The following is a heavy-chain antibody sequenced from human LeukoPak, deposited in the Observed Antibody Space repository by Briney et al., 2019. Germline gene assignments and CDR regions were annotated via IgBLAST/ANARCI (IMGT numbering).Heavy chain of an antibody. J-gene: IGHJ6*02. Sequence: ASVKVSCKASGYTFTGYYMYWVRQAPGQGLEWMGWINPNSGGTNYAQKFQGRVTMTRDTSISTAYMELSRLRSDDTAVYYCAREDGSYPYYYYGMDVWGQGTTVTVSS. CDR3: AREDGSYPYYYYGMDV. V-gene: IGHV1-2*02. D-gene: IGHD1-26*01. CDR2: INPNSGGT. CDR1: GYTFTGYY.